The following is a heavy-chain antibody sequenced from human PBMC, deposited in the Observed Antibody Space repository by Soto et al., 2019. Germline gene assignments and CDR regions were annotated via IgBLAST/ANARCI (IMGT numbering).Heavy chain of an antibody. J-gene: IGHJ4*02. D-gene: IGHD5-12*01. CDR3: ARQKGDIVARPPDH. V-gene: IGHV3-23*01. Sequence: EVQLSEFGGGLVQPGGSLRLSCGGAGFTFSGSAVSWVRQAPGRGLEWVSGISGGGSTEYADSVKGRFGISRDNSKDTVYLYMNSLRDDDTAVYYCARQKGDIVARPPDHWGQGILVTVSS. CDR2: ISGGGST. CDR1: GFTFSGSA.